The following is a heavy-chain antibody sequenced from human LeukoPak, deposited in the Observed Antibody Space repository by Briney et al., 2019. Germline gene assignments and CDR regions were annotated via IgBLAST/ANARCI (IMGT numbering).Heavy chain of an antibody. CDR3: AREMSESYGMDV. CDR2: IKQGGSQK. D-gene: IGHD3-10*01. CDR1: GFTFSSYS. V-gene: IGHV3-7*01. Sequence: GGSLRLSCAASGFTFSSYSMNWVRQAPGKGLEWVANIKQGGSQKYYVDSVKGRFTISRDDVKNSLYLEMNFLRAEDTAVYYCAREMSESYGMDVWGQGTTVTVSS. J-gene: IGHJ6*02.